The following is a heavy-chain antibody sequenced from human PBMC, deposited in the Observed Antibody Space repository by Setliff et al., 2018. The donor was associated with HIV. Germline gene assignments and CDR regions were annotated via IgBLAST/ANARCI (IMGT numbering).Heavy chain of an antibody. D-gene: IGHD5-18*01. CDR1: GGSFSDYY. CDR3: ARGGGYSYGFLTRRNWFDP. J-gene: IGHJ5*02. V-gene: IGHV4-34*01. CDR2: INHSGST. Sequence: PSETLSLTCAVYGGSFSDYYWNWIRQPPGKGLEWIGEINHSGSTNYNPSLKSRVTISLDTSKNQFSLKLSSVTAADTAVYYCARGGGYSYGFLTRRNWFDPWGQGTLVTVSS.